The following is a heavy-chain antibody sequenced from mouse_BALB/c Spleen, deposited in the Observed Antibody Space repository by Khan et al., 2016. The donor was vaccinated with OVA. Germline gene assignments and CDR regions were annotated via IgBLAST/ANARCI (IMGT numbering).Heavy chain of an antibody. V-gene: IGHV1-76*01. D-gene: IGHD1-1*01. CDR2: IYPGTGST. J-gene: IGHJ4*01. CDR1: GYIFTNYW. CDR3: ARSDYGSTYVMDN. Sequence: QVQLKQSGAELVRPGASVKLSCTTSGYIFTNYWIQWVKQRSGQGLEWIARIYPGTGSTYYNEKFTGKATLTAAKSSSTAYMPISSLKSEDSAVYCWARSDYGSTYVMDNWGQGTSVTVSS.